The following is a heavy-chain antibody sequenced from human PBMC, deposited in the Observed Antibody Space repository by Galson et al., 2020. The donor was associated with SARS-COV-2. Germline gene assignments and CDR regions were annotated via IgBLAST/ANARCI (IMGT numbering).Heavy chain of an antibody. J-gene: IGHJ6*02. CDR3: ARDASWAMFGLDV. V-gene: IGHV3-21*01. CDR2: LSSSSNYI. CDR1: GFPCSSYS. Sequence: GGPLRLPCAASGFPCSSYSRNWVRQAPGKGVEWVPSLSSSSNYIYYADSVKGRFTISRDNAENSVFLLMNGLRAEDTAVYYCARDASWAMFGLDVWGQGTPVTVSS. D-gene: IGHD1-26*01.